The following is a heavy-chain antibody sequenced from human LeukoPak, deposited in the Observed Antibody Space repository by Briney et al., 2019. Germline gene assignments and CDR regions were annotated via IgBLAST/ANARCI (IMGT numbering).Heavy chain of an antibody. D-gene: IGHD4-17*01. CDR1: GGSISSGGYY. Sequence: SQTLSLTSTVSGGSISSGGYYWSWIRQHPGKGLEWIGYIYYSGSTYYNPSLKSRVTISVDTSKNQSSLKLSSVTAADTAVYYCARGISDYGDYFDYWGQGTLVTVSS. CDR2: IYYSGST. J-gene: IGHJ4*02. V-gene: IGHV4-31*03. CDR3: ARGISDYGDYFDY.